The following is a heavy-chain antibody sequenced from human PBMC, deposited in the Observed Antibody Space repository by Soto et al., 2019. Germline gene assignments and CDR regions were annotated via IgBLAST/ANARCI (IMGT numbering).Heavy chain of an antibody. CDR2: IYYSGRT. J-gene: IGHJ5*02. Sequence: LSLTCTVSGGSIISGGYYWSWIRQHPGKGLEWIGNIYYSGRTYYNPSLKSRVTISVDTSKNQFSLKVSSVTGADTAVYYCARVFSDSSSFFDPWGQGTLVTVSS. D-gene: IGHD6-13*01. CDR3: ARVFSDSSSFFDP. V-gene: IGHV4-31*03. CDR1: GGSIISGGYY.